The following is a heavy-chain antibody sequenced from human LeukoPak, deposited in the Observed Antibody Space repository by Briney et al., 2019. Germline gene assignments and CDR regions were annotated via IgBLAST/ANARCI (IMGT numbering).Heavy chain of an antibody. CDR1: GVSFSGYY. CDR3: ARGRIRYCSGGSCYQRPFFDY. V-gene: IGHV4-34*01. Sequence: SETLSLTCAVYGVSFSGYYWSWLRQPPGKGLEWIGEINHSGSTNYNPSLKSRVTISVDTSKNQFSLKLSSVTAADTAVYYCARGRIRYCSGGSCYQRPFFDYWGQGTLVTVSS. CDR2: INHSGST. J-gene: IGHJ4*02. D-gene: IGHD2-15*01.